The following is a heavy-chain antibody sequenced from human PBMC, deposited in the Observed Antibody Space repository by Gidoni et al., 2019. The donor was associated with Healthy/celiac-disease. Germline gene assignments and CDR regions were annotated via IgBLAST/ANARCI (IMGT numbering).Heavy chain of an antibody. J-gene: IGHJ4*02. Sequence: QVQLQESGPGLVKPSETLSLTCTVSGGSVSSGRYYWSWIRQPPGKGLEWIGYIYYSGITNYHPSLKSRVTISVDTSKNQFSLKLSSVTAADTAVYYCARDSPLGTIDYWGQGTLVTVSS. CDR3: ARDSPLGTIDY. V-gene: IGHV4-61*01. D-gene: IGHD2-2*01. CDR1: GGSVSSGRYY. CDR2: IYYSGIT.